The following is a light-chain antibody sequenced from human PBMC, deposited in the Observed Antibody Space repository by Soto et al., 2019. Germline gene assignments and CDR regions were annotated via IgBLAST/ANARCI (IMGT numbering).Light chain of an antibody. CDR3: IAFAGRNNFNV. Sequence: QAALTHPPSASSSHGQSVTISCTGTRNDVAGYNYVSWYHQHPGKAPKLMIYEVSKRPSGVPDRFSGSKSGNTASLTVSVLQAEDENAYYCIAFAGRNNFNVVGPGTTVIV. V-gene: IGLV2-8*02. J-gene: IGLJ1*01. CDR2: EVS. CDR1: RNDVAGYNY.